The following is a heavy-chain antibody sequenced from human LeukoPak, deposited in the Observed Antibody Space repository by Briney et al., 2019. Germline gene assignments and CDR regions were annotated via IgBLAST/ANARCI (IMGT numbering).Heavy chain of an antibody. D-gene: IGHD6-6*01. V-gene: IGHV3-21*01. J-gene: IGHJ4*02. CDR1: GFTFDSYA. CDR2: ISSSSSYI. CDR3: ARDDGGRHTSSLDY. Sequence: PGGSLRLSCAASGFTFDSYAMSWVRQAPGKGLEWVSSISSSSSYIYYADSVKGRFTISRDNAKNSLYLQMDSLRAEDTAVYYCARDDGGRHTSSLDYWGQGTLVAVSS.